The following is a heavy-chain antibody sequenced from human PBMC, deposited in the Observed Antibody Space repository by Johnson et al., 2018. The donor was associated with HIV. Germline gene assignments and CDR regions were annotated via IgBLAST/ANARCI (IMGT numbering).Heavy chain of an antibody. CDR3: VLRFYDSSAFDI. J-gene: IGHJ3*02. CDR1: EFTFTNYA. Sequence: EVQLVESGGDLVQPGGSLRLSCAASEFTFTNYAMSWVRQAPGEGLEWVSTISSGGDVTYYADSVKGRFTISRDNSKNTLFLQMNSLRAEDTAVYYCVLRFYDSSAFDIWGQGTLVTVSS. V-gene: IGHV3-23*04. D-gene: IGHD3-22*01. CDR2: ISSGGDVT.